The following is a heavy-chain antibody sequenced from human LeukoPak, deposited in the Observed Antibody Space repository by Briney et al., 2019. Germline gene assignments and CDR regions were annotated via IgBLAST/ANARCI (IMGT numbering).Heavy chain of an antibody. Sequence: SVKVSCKASGGTFSNYVISWVRQAPGQGLEYMGGIIPIFGTANYAQKFQGRVTITADESKSTAYMEMSSLRSEDTAVYYCARGRNGLIWFGELERWGQGTLVTVSS. J-gene: IGHJ4*02. CDR1: GGTFSNYV. V-gene: IGHV1-69*13. D-gene: IGHD3-10*01. CDR3: ARGRNGLIWFGELER. CDR2: IIPIFGTA.